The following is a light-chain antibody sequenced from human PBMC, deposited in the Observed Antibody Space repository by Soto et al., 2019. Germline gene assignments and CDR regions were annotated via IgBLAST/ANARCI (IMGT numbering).Light chain of an antibody. Sequence: DIQMTQSPSTLSASVGDRVTITCRASQTIDSWLAWYQQKPGKAPNLLISEASTLESGVPSRFSGSESGTEFILSISSLQPDDFASYYCQQYMSYPWTFGQGNKVEIK. CDR2: EAS. V-gene: IGKV1-5*03. J-gene: IGKJ1*01. CDR1: QTIDSW. CDR3: QQYMSYPWT.